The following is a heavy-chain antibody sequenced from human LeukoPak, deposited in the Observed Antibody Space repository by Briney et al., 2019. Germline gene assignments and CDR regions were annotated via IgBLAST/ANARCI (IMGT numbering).Heavy chain of an antibody. CDR1: GGSFSGYY. D-gene: IGHD2/OR15-2a*01. CDR3: ASYLSAVFDY. Sequence: SSGTLSLTCAVSGGSFSGYYWSWIRQPPGKGLEWIAEIYHSGSTNYNASLKSRVTISVDTSKNQFSLKLSSVTAADTAVYYCASYLSAVFDYWGQGTLVTVSS. CDR2: IYHSGST. V-gene: IGHV4-34*01. J-gene: IGHJ4*02.